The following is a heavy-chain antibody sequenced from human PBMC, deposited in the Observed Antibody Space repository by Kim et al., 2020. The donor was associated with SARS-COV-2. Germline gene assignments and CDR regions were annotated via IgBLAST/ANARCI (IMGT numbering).Heavy chain of an antibody. J-gene: IGHJ4*02. Sequence: SETLSLTCAVYGGSFSGYYWSWIRQPPGKGLEWIGEINHSGSTNYNPSLKSRVTISVDTSKNQFSLKLSSVTAADTAVYYCARGDGIAAGLWGQGTLVTVSS. D-gene: IGHD6-25*01. CDR1: GGSFSGYY. CDR2: INHSGST. V-gene: IGHV4-34*01. CDR3: ARGDGIAAGL.